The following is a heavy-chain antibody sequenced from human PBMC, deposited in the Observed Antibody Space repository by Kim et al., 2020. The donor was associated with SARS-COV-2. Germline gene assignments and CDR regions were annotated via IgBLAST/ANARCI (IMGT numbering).Heavy chain of an antibody. V-gene: IGHV3-23*01. CDR1: GFTFSSYA. CDR3: AKDYYGSGSYYILVG. D-gene: IGHD3-10*01. CDR2: ISGSGGST. Sequence: GGSLRLSCAASGFTFSSYAMSWVRQAPGKGLEWVSAISGSGGSTYYADSVKGRFTISRDNSKNTLYLQMNSLRAEDTAVYYCAKDYYGSGSYYILVGWGQGTLVPVSS. J-gene: IGHJ4*02.